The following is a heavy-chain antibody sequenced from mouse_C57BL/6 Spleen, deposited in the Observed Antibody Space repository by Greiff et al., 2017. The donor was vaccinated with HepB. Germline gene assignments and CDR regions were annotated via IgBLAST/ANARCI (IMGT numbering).Heavy chain of an antibody. V-gene: IGHV1-82*01. CDR2: IYPGDGDT. D-gene: IGHD1-1*01. CDR3: ARFIPDY. CDR1: GYAFSSSW. J-gene: IGHJ2*01. Sequence: VQVVESGPELVKPGASVKISCKASGYAFSSSWMNWVKQRPGKGLEWIGRIYPGDGDTNYNGKFKGKATLTADKSSSTAYMQLSSLTSEDSAVYFCARFIPDYWGQGTTLTVSS.